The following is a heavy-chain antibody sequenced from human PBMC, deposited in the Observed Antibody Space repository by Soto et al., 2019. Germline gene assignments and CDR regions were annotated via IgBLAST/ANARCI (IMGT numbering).Heavy chain of an antibody. V-gene: IGHV3-53*01. CDR2: IYSSGNI. CDR3: ARDSGMIRGNYGMDV. CDR1: GFFVRSNY. J-gene: IGHJ6*02. D-gene: IGHD3-10*01. Sequence: EVQLVESGGGLIQPGGSLRLSCAASGFFVRSNYMTWVRQAPGKGLEWVSVIYSSGNIYYPDSVKGRFTTSRDNSQNTFFLQMNSLRAEDTAVYYCARDSGMIRGNYGMDVWGQGTTVIVSS.